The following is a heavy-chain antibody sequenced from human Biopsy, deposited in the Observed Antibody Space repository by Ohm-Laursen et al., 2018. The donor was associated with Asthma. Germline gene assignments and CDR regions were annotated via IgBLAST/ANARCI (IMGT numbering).Heavy chain of an antibody. V-gene: IGHV4-61*08. D-gene: IGHD2-15*01. CDR1: GASITSSAYY. Sequence: SDTLSLTCTVSGASITSSAYYWTWIRQPPGRGLEWNGNIHYSGSTYSNPSLKSRVTISVDTSKKQISLRLSSVIAADTAVYYCAGFCSGGNCPDHWGQGTLVTASS. CDR3: AGFCSGGNCPDH. J-gene: IGHJ4*02. CDR2: IHYSGST.